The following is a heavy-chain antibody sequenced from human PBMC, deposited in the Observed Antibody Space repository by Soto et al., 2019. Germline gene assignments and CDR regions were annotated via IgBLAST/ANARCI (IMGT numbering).Heavy chain of an antibody. CDR3: GRDGGYYYGSGSYYNAGDYYCMDV. V-gene: IGHV4-31*03. CDR1: GGSISSGGYY. D-gene: IGHD3-10*01. J-gene: IGHJ6*02. CDR2: IYYSGST. Sequence: QVQLQESGPGLVKPSQTLSLTCTVSGGSISSGGYYWSWIRQHPGKGLEWIGYIYYSGSTYYNPSLKSRVTISVDTSKNQFSLKLSSVTAADTAVYYCGRDGGYYYGSGSYYNAGDYYCMDVWGQGTTVTVAS.